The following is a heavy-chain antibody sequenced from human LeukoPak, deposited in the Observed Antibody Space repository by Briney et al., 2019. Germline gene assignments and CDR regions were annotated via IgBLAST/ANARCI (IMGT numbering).Heavy chain of an antibody. CDR3: ARGDSGYDYGFDN. J-gene: IGHJ4*01. Sequence: PVKVSCKASGGTCSSHAISWVRQAPGQGLEWVGGIIPIFGTTNYAQKFQGRVTITTDESTSTGYMELRSLRSDDTAVYYCARGDSGYDYGFDNWGQGTLVTVSS. D-gene: IGHD5-12*01. V-gene: IGHV1-69*05. CDR2: IIPIFGTT. CDR1: GGTCSSHA.